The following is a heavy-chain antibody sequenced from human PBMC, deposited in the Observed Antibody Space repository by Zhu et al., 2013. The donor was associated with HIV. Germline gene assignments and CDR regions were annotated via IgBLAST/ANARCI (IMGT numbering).Heavy chain of an antibody. Sequence: QVQLVQSGAEVKKPGASVKVSCKASGYTFTSYGISWVRQAPGQGLEWMGWISAYNGNTNYAQKLQGRVTITADESTSTAYMELSSLRSEDTAMYYCARDTARAPGRYWYFDLWGRGTLVTVSS. CDR3: ARDTARAPGRYWYFDL. V-gene: IGHV1-18*01. D-gene: IGHD2-21*02. J-gene: IGHJ2*01. CDR1: GYTFTSYG. CDR2: ISAYNGNT.